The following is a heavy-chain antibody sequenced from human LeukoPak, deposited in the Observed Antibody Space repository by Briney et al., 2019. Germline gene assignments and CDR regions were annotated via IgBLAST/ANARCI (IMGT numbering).Heavy chain of an antibody. Sequence: GGSLRLSCAASGFTFSSYSMNWVRQAPGKGLEWVSSISSRSSYIYYADSVKGRFTISRDNAKNSLYLQMNSLRAEDTAVYYCAREGGFAAAGTHDYWGQGTLVTVSS. V-gene: IGHV3-21*01. J-gene: IGHJ4*02. D-gene: IGHD6-13*01. CDR2: ISSRSSYI. CDR3: AREGGFAAAGTHDY. CDR1: GFTFSSYS.